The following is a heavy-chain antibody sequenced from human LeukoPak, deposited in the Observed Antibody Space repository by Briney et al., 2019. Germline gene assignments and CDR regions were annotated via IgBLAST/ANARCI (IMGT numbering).Heavy chain of an antibody. CDR3: AKELWPYYFHY. CDR1: GFTFSSFG. CDR2: IRFDGSIE. Sequence: GGSLRLSCAASGFTFSSFGMHWVRQAPGKGLEWVAFIRFDGSIEYYADSVKGRFTISRDNSNNTLYLQTSSPSAEDTAVYYCAKELWPYYFHYWGHGTLVTVSS. J-gene: IGHJ4*01. V-gene: IGHV3-30*02. D-gene: IGHD2-21*01.